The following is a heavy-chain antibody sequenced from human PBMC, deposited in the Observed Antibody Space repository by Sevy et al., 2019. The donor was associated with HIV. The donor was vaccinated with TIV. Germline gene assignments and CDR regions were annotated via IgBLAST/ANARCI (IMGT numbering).Heavy chain of an antibody. CDR1: GGSISSYY. V-gene: IGHV4-59*01. D-gene: IGHD6-19*01. CDR2: IYYSGST. CDR3: ARDLSGWYFDY. J-gene: IGHJ4*02. Sequence: SETLSLTCTVSGGSISSYYWSWIRQPPVKGLEWIGYIYYSGSTNYNPSLKSRVTISVDTSKNQFSLKLSSVTAADTAVYYCARDLSGWYFDYWGQGTLVTVSS.